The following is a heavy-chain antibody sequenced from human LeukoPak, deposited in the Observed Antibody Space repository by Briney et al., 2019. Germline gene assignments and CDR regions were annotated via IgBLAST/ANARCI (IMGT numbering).Heavy chain of an antibody. Sequence: SETLSLTCAVYGGSFSGYYWSWIRQPPGKGLEWIGEINHSGSTNYNPSLKSRVTISVDTSKNQFSLKLSSVTAADTAVYYCARDGRSSSWPRGWFDPWGQGTLVTVSS. J-gene: IGHJ5*02. CDR2: INHSGST. CDR1: GGSFSGYY. CDR3: ARDGRSSSWPRGWFDP. D-gene: IGHD6-13*01. V-gene: IGHV4-34*01.